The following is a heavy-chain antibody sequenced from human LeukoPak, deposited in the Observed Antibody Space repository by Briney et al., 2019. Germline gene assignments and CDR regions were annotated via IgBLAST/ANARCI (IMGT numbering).Heavy chain of an antibody. D-gene: IGHD3-9*01. CDR1: GGSISGSTYY. V-gene: IGHV4-30-4*08. Sequence: SETLSLTCTVSGGSISGSTYYWGWIRQPPGKGLEWIGYIYYSGSTYYNPSLKSRVTISVDTSKNQFSLKLSSVTAADTAVYYCATQLILTRWKPIYWGQGTLVTVSS. J-gene: IGHJ4*02. CDR2: IYYSGST. CDR3: ATQLILTRWKPIY.